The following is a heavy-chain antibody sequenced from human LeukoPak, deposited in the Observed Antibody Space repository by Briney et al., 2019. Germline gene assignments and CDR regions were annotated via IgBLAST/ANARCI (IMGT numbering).Heavy chain of an antibody. CDR3: ARHYYGGSGAFDI. CDR2: IYTSGST. Sequence: SETLSLTCTVSGGSISSGSYYWSWIRQPAGKGLEWIGRIYTSGSTNYNPSLKSRVTMSVDTSKKQFSLTLSFVTAADTAIYYCARHYYGGSGAFDIWGQGTMVTVS. D-gene: IGHD4-23*01. V-gene: IGHV4-61*02. J-gene: IGHJ3*02. CDR1: GGSISSGSYY.